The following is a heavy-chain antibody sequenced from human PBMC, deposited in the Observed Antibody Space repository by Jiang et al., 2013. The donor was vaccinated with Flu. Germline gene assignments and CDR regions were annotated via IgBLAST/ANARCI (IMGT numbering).Heavy chain of an antibody. V-gene: IGHV3-30*18. CDR2: ISYDGSNK. D-gene: IGHD3-10*01. CDR3: AKDFSAYGSGSYYPYYYYYGMDV. Sequence: GRSLRLSCAASGFTFSSYGMHWVRQAPGKGLEWVAVISYDGSNKYYADSVKGRFTISRDNSKNTLYLQMNSLRAEDTAVYYCAKDFSAYGSGSYYPYYYYYGMDVWGQGTTVTVSS. J-gene: IGHJ6*02. CDR1: GFTFSSYG.